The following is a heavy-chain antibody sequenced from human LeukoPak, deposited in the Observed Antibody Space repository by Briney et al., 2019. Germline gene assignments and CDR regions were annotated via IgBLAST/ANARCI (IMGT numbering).Heavy chain of an antibody. CDR2: MNPYSGNT. Sequence: ASVKVSCKASGYTFTSYDINWVRQATGQGLEWMGWMNPYSGNTGYAQRFQGRVTITRNTSISTAYMELSSLRSEDTAVYYCAREGGSPYCSDGGCKYYFYTDVWGKGTTVT. J-gene: IGHJ6*03. CDR1: GYTFTSYD. D-gene: IGHD2-15*01. CDR3: AREGGSPYCSDGGCKYYFYTDV. V-gene: IGHV1-8*03.